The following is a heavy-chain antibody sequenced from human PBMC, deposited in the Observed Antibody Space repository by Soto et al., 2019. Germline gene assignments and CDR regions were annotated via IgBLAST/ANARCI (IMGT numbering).Heavy chain of an antibody. D-gene: IGHD3-3*01. J-gene: IGHJ4*02. CDR2: IIPIFGTA. CDR3: ASSGLRAGFWSAPPGGFDY. CDR1: GGTFSSYA. V-gene: IGHV1-69*13. Sequence: SVKVSCKASGGTFSSYAISWVRQAPGQGLEWMGGIIPIFGTANYAQKFQGRVTITADESTSTAYMELSSLRSEDTAVYYCASSGLRAGFWSAPPGGFDYWGQGTLVTVSS.